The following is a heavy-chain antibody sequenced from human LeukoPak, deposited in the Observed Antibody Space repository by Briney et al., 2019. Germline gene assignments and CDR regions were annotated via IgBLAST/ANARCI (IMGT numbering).Heavy chain of an antibody. CDR2: IYYSGST. CDR3: AREEIRSWFDP. Sequence: SGTLSLTCTVSGGSISSYCWSWIRQPPGKGLEWIGYIYYSGSTNYNPSLKSRVTISVDTSKNQFSLKLSSVTAADTAVYYCAREEIRSWFDPWGQGTLVTVSS. D-gene: IGHD5-24*01. V-gene: IGHV4-59*01. CDR1: GGSISSYC. J-gene: IGHJ5*02.